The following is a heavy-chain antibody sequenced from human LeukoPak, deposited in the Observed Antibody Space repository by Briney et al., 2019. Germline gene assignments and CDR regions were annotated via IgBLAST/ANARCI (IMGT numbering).Heavy chain of an antibody. Sequence: ASVKVSCKASGYTFTNYHINWVRQASGQGIEWMTWINPDTGDKGYARKFQDRVTITTDTSISTAYMELSSLSSEDTAVYFCARTTSMTASGYDYWGQATLVTVSS. V-gene: IGHV1-8*03. CDR1: GYTFTNYH. CDR2: INPDTGDK. D-gene: IGHD2-21*02. CDR3: ARTTSMTASGYDY. J-gene: IGHJ4*02.